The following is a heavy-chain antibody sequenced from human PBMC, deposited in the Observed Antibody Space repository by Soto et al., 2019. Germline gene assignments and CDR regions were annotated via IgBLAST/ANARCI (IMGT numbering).Heavy chain of an antibody. D-gene: IGHD3-22*01. J-gene: IGHJ4*02. CDR3: ARGLHYDSISLDDN. V-gene: IGHV1-69*02. Sequence: QVQLVQSGAEVKKPGSSVKVSCKASGGTFSSYTISWVRQAPGQGLEWMGRIIPILGIANYAQKFQGRVTITADKSTSTAYMGLSSLRSEDTDVYYCARGLHYDSISLDDNGGQGTLVTVSS. CDR2: IIPILGIA. CDR1: GGTFSSYT.